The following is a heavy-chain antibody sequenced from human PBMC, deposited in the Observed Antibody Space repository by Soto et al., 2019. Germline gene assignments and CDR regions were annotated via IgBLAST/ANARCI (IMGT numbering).Heavy chain of an antibody. CDR2: ISSSSSTI. V-gene: IGHV3-48*01. Sequence: GGSLRLSCAASGFTFSSYSMNWVRQAPGKGLEWVSYISSSSSTIYYADSVKGRFTISRDNAKNSLYLQMNSLRAEDTAVYYCAREPGDLYYDFWSGYHNYFYYWGQGTLVTGSS. CDR3: AREPGDLYYDFWSGYHNYFYY. D-gene: IGHD3-3*01. J-gene: IGHJ4*02. CDR1: GFTFSSYS.